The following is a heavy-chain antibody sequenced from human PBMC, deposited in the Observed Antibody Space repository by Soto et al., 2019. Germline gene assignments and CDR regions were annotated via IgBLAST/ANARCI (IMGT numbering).Heavy chain of an antibody. CDR1: GGSFTGYF. J-gene: IGHJ1*01. Sequence: QAHIQQSGARLLKPSETLSLTCIVSGGSFTGYFYSWIRQSPGRGLEWIGEINDGGITNYSPSIKSRAVMSADRAKKQFSLTLTSLTAADAGVYYCAPTPRLLVPWGHCTAVMVSP. CDR2: INDGGIT. CDR3: APTPRLLVP. D-gene: IGHD2-8*02. V-gene: IGHV4-34*02.